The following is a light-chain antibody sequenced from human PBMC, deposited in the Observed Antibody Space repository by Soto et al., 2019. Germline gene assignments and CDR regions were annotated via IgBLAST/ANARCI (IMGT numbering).Light chain of an antibody. V-gene: IGLV2-8*01. CDR2: EVS. CDR3: SSFAGNSNLV. Sequence: QSALTQPPSASGSPGQSVTISCTGTSSDVGGYNYVSWYQQHPGKAPKLIISEVSKRPSGVPDRFSGSKSGNTASLTVSGLQAEEEADYYCSSFAGNSNLVFGGGTKLTVL. CDR1: SSDVGGYNY. J-gene: IGLJ2*01.